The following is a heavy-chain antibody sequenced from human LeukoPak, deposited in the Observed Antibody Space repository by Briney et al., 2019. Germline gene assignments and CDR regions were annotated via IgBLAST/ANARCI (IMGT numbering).Heavy chain of an antibody. CDR2: ICYTGGT. V-gene: IGHV4-39*01. J-gene: IGHJ1*01. D-gene: IGHD2-21*02. CDR1: GGSISSSSYY. Sequence: SETLSLTSTVSGGSISSSSYYWGWIRQPPGKGLECIGSICYTGGTYYNPSLKSRVTIYADTSQNQFPLKLSSVTAADPAVYYCARHAYCGGACKESLPEYFQHWGQDTLVTVSS. CDR3: ARHAYCGGACKESLPEYFQH.